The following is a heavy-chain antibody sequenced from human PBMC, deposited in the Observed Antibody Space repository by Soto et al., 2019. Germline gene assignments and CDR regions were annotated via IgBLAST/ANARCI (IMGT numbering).Heavy chain of an antibody. CDR1: GGSIFSSY. D-gene: IGHD2-15*01. J-gene: IGHJ5*02. Sequence: PSETLSLTCTVSGGSIFSSYWTWIRQPPGKGLEWIGNVYYSGSTNYNPSLKSRITISVDTSKNQFSLNLSSVTAADTAVYYCARVQAASSWFDPRGQGTLVTVSS. CDR2: VYYSGST. V-gene: IGHV4-59*01. CDR3: ARVQAASSWFDP.